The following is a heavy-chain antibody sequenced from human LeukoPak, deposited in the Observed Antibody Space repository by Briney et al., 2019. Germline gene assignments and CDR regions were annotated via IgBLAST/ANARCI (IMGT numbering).Heavy chain of an antibody. V-gene: IGHV1-24*01. D-gene: IGHD3-9*01. J-gene: IGHJ4*02. CDR3: ESAYDILTGYRDY. CDR2: FDPEDGET. Sequence: GASVKVSCKVSGYTLTELSMHWVRQAPGKGLEWMGGFDPEDGETIYAQKFQGRVTMTEDTCTDTAYMELSSLRSEDTSVFKRESAYDILTGYRDYWGQGTLVTVYS. CDR1: GYTLTELS.